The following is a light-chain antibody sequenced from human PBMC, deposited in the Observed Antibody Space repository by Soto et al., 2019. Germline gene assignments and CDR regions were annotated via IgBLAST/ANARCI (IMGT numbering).Light chain of an antibody. CDR3: SSYAGTYIPVL. V-gene: IGLV2-11*01. CDR2: DVN. J-gene: IGLJ2*01. CDR1: SSDVGDYNY. Sequence: QSALTQPPSVSGPPGQSITISCTGTSSDVGDYNYVSWYQQHPDKAPKLIIYDVNKRPSGVSDRFSGSKSGNTASLTISGLHAEDEADYDCSSYAGTYIPVLFGGGTKLTVL.